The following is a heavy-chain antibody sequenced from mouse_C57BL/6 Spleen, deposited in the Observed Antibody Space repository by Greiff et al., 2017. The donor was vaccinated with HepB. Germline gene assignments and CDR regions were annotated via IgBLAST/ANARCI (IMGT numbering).Heavy chain of an antibody. CDR3: ARSLITTVVGYYFDY. CDR1: GYTFTSYW. J-gene: IGHJ2*01. D-gene: IGHD1-1*01. V-gene: IGHV1-52*01. CDR2: IDPSDSET. Sequence: VQLQQSGAELVRPGSSVKLSCKASGYTFTSYWMHWVKQRPIQGLEWIGNIDPSDSETHYNQKFKDKATLTVDKSSSTAYMQLSSLTSEDSAVYYCARSLITTVVGYYFDYWGQGTTLTVSS.